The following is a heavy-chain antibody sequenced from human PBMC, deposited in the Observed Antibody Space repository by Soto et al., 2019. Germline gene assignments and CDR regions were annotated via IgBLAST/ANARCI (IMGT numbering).Heavy chain of an antibody. D-gene: IGHD2-2*01. CDR1: GYTFTSYG. J-gene: IGHJ5*02. V-gene: IGHV1-18*01. CDR3: AWGKTLYCSSTICLTSFDP. CDR2: ISAYNGNT. Sequence: QVQLVQSGAEVKKPGASLKVSCKASGYTFTSYGISWGRQAPAQGHGWMGWISAYNGNTNYAQKLQGRVTMTTETSASTAYREQRSVRFDDTAVYFCAWGKTLYCSSTICLTSFDPWGQGTLVTVSS.